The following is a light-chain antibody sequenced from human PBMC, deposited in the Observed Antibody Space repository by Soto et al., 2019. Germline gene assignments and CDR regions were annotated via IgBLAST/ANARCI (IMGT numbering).Light chain of an antibody. V-gene: IGKV1-39*01. J-gene: IGKJ2*01. Sequence: DIQMTQSPSSLSASVGDRVTITCRASQSISTYLNWYQQKPGKAPKLLISAASSLQSRVPSRFSGSGSGTDFTLTISSLQPEDFATYYCQQSYSTQYTFGQGTKVDIK. CDR2: AAS. CDR3: QQSYSTQYT. CDR1: QSISTY.